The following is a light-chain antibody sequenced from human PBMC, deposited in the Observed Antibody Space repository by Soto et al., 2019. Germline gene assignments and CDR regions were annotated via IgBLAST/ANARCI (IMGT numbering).Light chain of an antibody. CDR1: QSISSW. CDR3: QQYNSYSQT. V-gene: IGKV1-5*01. J-gene: IGKJ1*01. CDR2: DAS. Sequence: DIPMTQSPSTLSASVGDRVTITCRASQSISSWLAGYQQKPWKAPKLLIYDASSLESGVPSRFSGSGSGTEFTFTISSLQPDDFASYYCQQYNSYSQTFGQGTKVEIK.